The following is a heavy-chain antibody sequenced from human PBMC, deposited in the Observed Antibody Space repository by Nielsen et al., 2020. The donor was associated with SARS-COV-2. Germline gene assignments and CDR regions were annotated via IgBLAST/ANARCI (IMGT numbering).Heavy chain of an antibody. Sequence: SETLSLTCTVSGGSISRYYWSWLRQPPGKGLEWIGYIYYSGSTNYNPSLKSRFTISVDTSKNQFSLKLSSVTAADTAVYYCARVYPPQGFYYYYYMDVWGKGTTVTVSS. J-gene: IGHJ6*03. CDR3: ARVYPPQGFYYYYYMDV. CDR1: GGSISRYY. V-gene: IGHV4-59*08. CDR2: IYYSGST.